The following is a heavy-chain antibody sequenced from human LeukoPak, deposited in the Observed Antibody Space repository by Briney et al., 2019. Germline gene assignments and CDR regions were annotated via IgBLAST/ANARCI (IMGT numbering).Heavy chain of an antibody. CDR2: ISSSSSYI. CDR1: GFTFSSYS. D-gene: IGHD3-10*01. Sequence: GGSLRLSCAASGFTFSSYSMNWVRQAPGKGLEWVSSISSSSSYIYYADSVKGRLTISRDNAKNSLYLQMNSLRAEDTAVYYCARVGAGSGPPPVRAFDIWGQGTMVTVSS. J-gene: IGHJ3*02. CDR3: ARVGAGSGPPPVRAFDI. V-gene: IGHV3-21*01.